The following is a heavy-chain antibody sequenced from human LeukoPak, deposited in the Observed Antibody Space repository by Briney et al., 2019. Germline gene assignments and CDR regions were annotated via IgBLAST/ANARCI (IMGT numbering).Heavy chain of an antibody. CDR2: MNPNSGNT. CDR1: GYTFTSYD. J-gene: IGHJ6*02. CDR3: ARGLFEDIVASPHYGMDV. V-gene: IGHV1-8*01. D-gene: IGHD5-12*01. Sequence: ASVKVSCKASGYTFTSYDINWVRQATGQGVEWMGWMNPNSGNTGYAQKFQGRVTMTRNTSISTAYMELSSLRSEDTAVYYCARGLFEDIVASPHYGMDVWGQGTTVTVSS.